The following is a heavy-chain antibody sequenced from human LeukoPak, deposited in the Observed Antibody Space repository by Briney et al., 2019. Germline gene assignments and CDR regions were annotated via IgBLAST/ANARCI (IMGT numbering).Heavy chain of an antibody. Sequence: PSQTLSLTCTVSGGSISSDSYYWIWIRQPAGKGLEWIGRIYTSGSTNYNPSLKSRVTISVDTSKNQFSLKLSSVTAADTAVYYCARVIRSYYYDSSGYYNWFDPWGQGTLVTVSS. CDR1: GGSISSDSYY. J-gene: IGHJ5*02. CDR3: ARVIRSYYYDSSGYYNWFDP. CDR2: IYTSGST. D-gene: IGHD3-22*01. V-gene: IGHV4-61*02.